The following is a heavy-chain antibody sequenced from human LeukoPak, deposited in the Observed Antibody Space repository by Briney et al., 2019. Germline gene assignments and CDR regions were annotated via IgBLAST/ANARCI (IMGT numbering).Heavy chain of an antibody. J-gene: IGHJ4*02. CDR1: GFTFSSYA. Sequence: GRSLGLSCAASGFTFSSYAMHWVRQAPGKGLEWVAVISYDGSNKYYADSVKGRFTISRDNSKNTLYLQMNSLRAEDTAVYYCASAFDDMTTYDPPGCWGQGTLVTVSS. D-gene: IGHD4-11*01. CDR2: ISYDGSNK. CDR3: ASAFDDMTTYDPPGC. V-gene: IGHV3-30*01.